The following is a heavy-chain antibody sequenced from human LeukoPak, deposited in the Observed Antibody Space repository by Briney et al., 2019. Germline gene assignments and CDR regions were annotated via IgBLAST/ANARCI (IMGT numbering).Heavy chain of an antibody. CDR3: AREMVVTNSYYYYYGMDV. CDR2: INPNSGGT. Sequence: GASVKVSCKASGYTFTGYYMHWVRQAPGQGLEWMGWINPNSGGTNYAQKFQGRVTMTRDTSISTAYMELSRLRSDDTAVYYCAREMVVTNSYYYYYGMDVWGQGTTATVSS. J-gene: IGHJ6*02. CDR1: GYTFTGYY. D-gene: IGHD2-21*02. V-gene: IGHV1-2*02.